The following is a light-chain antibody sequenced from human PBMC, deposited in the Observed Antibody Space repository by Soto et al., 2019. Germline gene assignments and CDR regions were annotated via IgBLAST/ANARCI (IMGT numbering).Light chain of an antibody. CDR1: QSVSSSY. CDR2: GAS. Sequence: EIVLTQSPGTLSLSPGERVTISCRASQSVSSSYLAWYQQKPGQAPRLLIYGASSRATGIPDRFSGSGSGTDFTLTISRLEPEDFAVYYCQQYGSSPRTFGQGTKVDI. CDR3: QQYGSSPRT. J-gene: IGKJ1*01. V-gene: IGKV3-20*01.